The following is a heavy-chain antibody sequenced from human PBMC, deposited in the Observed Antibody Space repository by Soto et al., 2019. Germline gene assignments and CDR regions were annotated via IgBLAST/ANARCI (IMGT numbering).Heavy chain of an antibody. Sequence: PGGSLRLSCAASGFTFSSYGMHWVRQAPGKGLEWVAVIWYDGSNKYYADSVKGRFTISRDNSKNTLYLQMNSLRAEDTAVYYCARGSRLGEPAGYSGYLDAFDIWGQGTMVTVSS. CDR1: GFTFSSYG. J-gene: IGHJ3*02. CDR2: IWYDGSNK. CDR3: ARGSRLGEPAGYSGYLDAFDI. D-gene: IGHD5-12*01. V-gene: IGHV3-33*01.